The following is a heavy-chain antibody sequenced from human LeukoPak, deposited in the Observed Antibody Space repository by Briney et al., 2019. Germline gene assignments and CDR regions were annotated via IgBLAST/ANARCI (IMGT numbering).Heavy chain of an antibody. CDR1: GGTFSSYA. CDR2: IIPILGIA. Sequence: GPSVKVSCKASGGTFSSYAISWVRQAPGQGLEWMGRIIPILGIANYAQKFQGRVTITADKSTSTAYMELSSLRSEDTAVYYCARDPTGYSSSWYYYYGMDVWGQGTRSPSP. J-gene: IGHJ6*02. V-gene: IGHV1-69*04. D-gene: IGHD6-13*01. CDR3: ARDPTGYSSSWYYYYGMDV.